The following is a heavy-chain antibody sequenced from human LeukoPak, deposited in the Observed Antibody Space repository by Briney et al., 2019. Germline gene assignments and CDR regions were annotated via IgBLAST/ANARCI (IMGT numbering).Heavy chain of an antibody. CDR2: IHYSGST. J-gene: IGHJ6*03. CDR1: GGSISSSSYY. CDR3: ARGYCSGGSCYSYYYYNYMDV. Sequence: SETLSLTCTVSGGSISSSSYYWGWIRQPPGKGLEWIGSIHYSGSTNYNPSLKSRVTISVDTSKTQFSLKLSSVTAADTAVYYCARGYCSGGSCYSYYYYNYMDVWGKGTTVTVSS. V-gene: IGHV4-39*07. D-gene: IGHD2-15*01.